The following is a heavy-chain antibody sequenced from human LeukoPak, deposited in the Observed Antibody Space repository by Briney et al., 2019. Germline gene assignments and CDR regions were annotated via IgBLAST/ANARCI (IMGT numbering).Heavy chain of an antibody. CDR1: GGSISSSSYY. CDR3: ARDSGDYYFDY. Sequence: SETLSLTCTVSGGSISSSSYYWGWIRQPPGKGLEWIGSIYYSGSTYYNPPLKSRVTISVDTSKNQFSLKLSSVTAADTAVYYCARDSGDYYFDYWGQGTLVTVSS. CDR2: IYYSGST. V-gene: IGHV4-39*07. J-gene: IGHJ4*02. D-gene: IGHD2-21*01.